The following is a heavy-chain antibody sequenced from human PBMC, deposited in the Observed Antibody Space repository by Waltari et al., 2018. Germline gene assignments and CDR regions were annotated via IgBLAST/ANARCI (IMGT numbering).Heavy chain of an antibody. J-gene: IGHJ4*02. CDR1: GGSISSGSYY. CDR3: ASTGGWPGSYSGFDY. D-gene: IGHD1-26*01. Sequence: QVQLQESGPGLVKPSQTLSLTCTVSGGSISSGSYYWSWIRQPAGKGLEWIGRIYTSGSTNYNPSLKSRVTISVDTSKNQFSLKLSSVTAADTAVYYCASTGGWPGSYSGFDYWGQGTLVTVSS. CDR2: IYTSGST. V-gene: IGHV4-61*02.